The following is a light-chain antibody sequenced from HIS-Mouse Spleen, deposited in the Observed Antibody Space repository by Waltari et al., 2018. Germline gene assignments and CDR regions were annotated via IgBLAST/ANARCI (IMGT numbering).Light chain of an antibody. CDR1: SSNIGRNT. J-gene: IGLJ3*02. CDR3: AAWDDSLNGRV. Sequence: QSVLTQQPSASGTPGQRVTIPCSGSSSNIGRNTVNWYQQLPGTAPNLLIYSNNQRPSGVPDRVSGSKSGTSASLAISGLQSEDEADYYCAAWDDSLNGRVFGGGTKLTVL. V-gene: IGLV1-44*01. CDR2: SNN.